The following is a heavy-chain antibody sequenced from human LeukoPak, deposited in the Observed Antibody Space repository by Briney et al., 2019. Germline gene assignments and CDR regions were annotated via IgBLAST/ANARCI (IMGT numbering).Heavy chain of an antibody. D-gene: IGHD3-10*01. CDR2: IYHSGST. CDR1: GYSISSGYY. Sequence: SETLSLTCTVSGYSISSGYYWGWIRQPPGKGLEWIGSIYHSGSTYYNPSLKSRVTISVDTSKNQFSPKLSSVTAADTAVYYCARDARITMVRGVNYFDYWGQGTLVTVSS. J-gene: IGHJ4*02. CDR3: ARDARITMVRGVNYFDY. V-gene: IGHV4-38-2*02.